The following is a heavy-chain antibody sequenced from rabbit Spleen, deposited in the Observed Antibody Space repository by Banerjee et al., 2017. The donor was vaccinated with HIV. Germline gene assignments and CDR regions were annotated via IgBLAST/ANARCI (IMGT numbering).Heavy chain of an antibody. CDR3: ARDLAGVIGWNFGW. CDR1: GFPFSNKAV. CDR2: INAVTGKA. Sequence: QEQLEESGGGLVKPEGSLTLTCTASGFPFSNKAVMCWVRQAPGKGLEWIACINAVTGKAVYASWAKGRFTFSKTSSTTVTLQMTSLTAADTATFCARDLAGVIGWNFGWWGQGTLVTVS. V-gene: IGHV1S45*01. D-gene: IGHD4-1*01. J-gene: IGHJ3*01.